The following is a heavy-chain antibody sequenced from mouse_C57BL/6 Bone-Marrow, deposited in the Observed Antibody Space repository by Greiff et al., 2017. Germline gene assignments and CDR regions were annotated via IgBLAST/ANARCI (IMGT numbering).Heavy chain of an antibody. CDR2: IHPNSGST. J-gene: IGHJ1*03. Sequence: QVQLQQSGAELVKPGASVKLSCKASGYTFTSYWMHWVKQRPGQGLEWIGMIHPNSGSTNYNEKFKSKATLTVDKSSSTAYMQLSSLTSEDSAVYYCARSRVYYGSSYGYFDVWGTGTTVTVSS. CDR3: ARSRVYYGSSYGYFDV. CDR1: GYTFTSYW. D-gene: IGHD1-1*01. V-gene: IGHV1-64*01.